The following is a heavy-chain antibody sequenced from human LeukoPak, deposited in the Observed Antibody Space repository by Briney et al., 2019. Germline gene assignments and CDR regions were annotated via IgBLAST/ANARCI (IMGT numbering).Heavy chain of an antibody. J-gene: IGHJ3*01. Sequence: GGSLRLSCAASGFTFTSYTMNWVRQAPGKGLEWVSYISISSGSIYYADSAKGRFTISRDNAKNSLYLQMNSLRDEDTAMYYCARGGYSSGWSRSAFDVWGQGTMVTVSS. CDR2: ISISSGSI. CDR3: ARGGYSSGWSRSAFDV. CDR1: GFTFTSYT. D-gene: IGHD6-19*01. V-gene: IGHV3-48*02.